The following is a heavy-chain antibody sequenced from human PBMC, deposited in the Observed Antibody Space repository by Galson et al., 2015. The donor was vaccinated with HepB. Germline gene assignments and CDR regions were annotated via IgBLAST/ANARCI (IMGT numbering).Heavy chain of an antibody. CDR2: IIPIFGTA. J-gene: IGHJ5*02. CDR1: GGTFSSYA. D-gene: IGHD2-2*03. Sequence: SVKISCQASGGTFSSYAISWVRQAPGQGLEWMGGIIPIFGTANYAQKFQGRVTITADESTSTAYMELSSLRSEDTAVYYCARTGMDIVVVPAAIEWWFDPWGQGTLVTVSS. CDR3: ARTGMDIVVVPAAIEWWFDP. V-gene: IGHV1-69*13.